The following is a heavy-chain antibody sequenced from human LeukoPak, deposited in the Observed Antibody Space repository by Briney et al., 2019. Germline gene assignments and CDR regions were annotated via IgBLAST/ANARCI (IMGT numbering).Heavy chain of an antibody. J-gene: IGHJ5*02. V-gene: IGHV4-38-2*01. CDR3: ASNRGYSSSWYWFNWFDP. CDR2: INHSGST. CDR1: GYSISSGYF. Sequence: KPSETLSLTCAVSGYSISSGYFWGWIRQPPGKGLEWIGEINHSGSTNYNPSLKSRVTISVDTSKNQFSLKLSSVTAADTAVYYCASNRGYSSSWYWFNWFDPWGQGTLVTVSS. D-gene: IGHD6-13*01.